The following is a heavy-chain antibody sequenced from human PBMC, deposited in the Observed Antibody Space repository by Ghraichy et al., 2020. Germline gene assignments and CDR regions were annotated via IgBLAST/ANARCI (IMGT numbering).Heavy chain of an antibody. Sequence: ASVKVSCKVSGYTLTELSMHWVRQAPGKGLEWMGGFDPEDGETIYAQKFQGRVTMTEDTSTDTAYMELSSLRSEDTAVYYCATDCANHLKCLGTTGTDAFDIWGQGTMVTVSS. J-gene: IGHJ3*02. V-gene: IGHV1-24*01. D-gene: IGHD1-1*01. CDR1: GYTLTELS. CDR2: FDPEDGET. CDR3: ATDCANHLKCLGTTGTDAFDI.